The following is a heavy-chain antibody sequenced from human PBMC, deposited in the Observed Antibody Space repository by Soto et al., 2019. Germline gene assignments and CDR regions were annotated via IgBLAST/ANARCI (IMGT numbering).Heavy chain of an antibody. J-gene: IGHJ2*01. Sequence: QDQLVQSGAEVKKPGSSVKVSCKASGGTFSSHTFSWVRQAPGQGLEWMGRIIPALGTATYAQKFQGRVTITADASASTVYMELNSLRSEDTAVYYCARPDFGDYWYFDLWGRGTLVTVSS. V-gene: IGHV1-69*08. CDR3: ARPDFGDYWYFDL. CDR1: GGTFSSHT. CDR2: IIPALGTA. D-gene: IGHD4-17*01.